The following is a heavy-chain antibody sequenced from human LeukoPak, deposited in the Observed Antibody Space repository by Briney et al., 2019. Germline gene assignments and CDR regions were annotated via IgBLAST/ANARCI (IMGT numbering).Heavy chain of an antibody. J-gene: IGHJ5*02. CDR3: ARGVAAAGSRSWFDP. CDR2: INHSGST. V-gene: IGHV4-34*01. CDR1: GGSFGGYY. Sequence: PSETLSLTCAVYGGSFGGYYWSWIRQPPGKGLEWIGEINHSGSTNYNPSLKSRVTISVDTSKNQFSLKLSSVTAADTAVYYCARGVAAAGSRSWFDPWGQGTLVTVSS. D-gene: IGHD6-13*01.